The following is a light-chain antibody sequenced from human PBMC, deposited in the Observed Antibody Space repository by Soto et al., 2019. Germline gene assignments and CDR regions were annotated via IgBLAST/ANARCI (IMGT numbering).Light chain of an antibody. CDR3: QQYNKWLQT. Sequence: EIVMTQSPVTLSVSPGERATLSCRASQSVSSNLAWYQQKPGQAPRLLIYGASSRATGIPARFSGGGSGTQFTLTITSLQPEDVAVYYCQQYNKWLQTFGQGTKVDIK. CDR1: QSVSSN. V-gene: IGKV3-15*01. CDR2: GAS. J-gene: IGKJ1*01.